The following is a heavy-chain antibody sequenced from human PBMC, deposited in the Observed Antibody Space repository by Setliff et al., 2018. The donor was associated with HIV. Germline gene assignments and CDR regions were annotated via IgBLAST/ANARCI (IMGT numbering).Heavy chain of an antibody. CDR1: GGSVSSGAYY. J-gene: IGHJ4*02. D-gene: IGHD1-20*01. V-gene: IGHV4-61*09. Sequence: SETLSLTCTVSGGSVSSGAYYWNWIRQPAGKGLEWIGQIYTSGTTNYLPSLKSRVTISVDTSKNQFSLKLSSVTAADTAVYYCARLNNGAHYFHFDYWGQGTLVTSPQ. CDR2: IYTSGTT. CDR3: ARLNNGAHYFHFDY.